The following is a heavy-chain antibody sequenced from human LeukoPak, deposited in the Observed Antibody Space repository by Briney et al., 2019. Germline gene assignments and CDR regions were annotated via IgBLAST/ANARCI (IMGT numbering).Heavy chain of an antibody. D-gene: IGHD2-2*02. Sequence: ASVKVSCKASGGTFSSYAISWVRQAPGQGLEWMGWISAYNGNTNYAQKLQGRVTMTTDTSTSTAYMELRSLRSDDTAVYYCARDFTSPQLLYYYDAFDIWGQGTMVTVSS. V-gene: IGHV1-18*01. CDR1: GGTFSSYA. CDR3: ARDFTSPQLLYYYDAFDI. CDR2: ISAYNGNT. J-gene: IGHJ3*02.